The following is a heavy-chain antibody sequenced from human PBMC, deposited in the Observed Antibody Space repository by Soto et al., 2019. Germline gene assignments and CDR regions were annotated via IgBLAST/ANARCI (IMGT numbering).Heavy chain of an antibody. CDR3: FANYGSASCAY. Sequence: EVQLVESGGGLVKPGGSLRLSCAASGFTSNNAWMSWVRQAPGKGLEWVGRVKRKIEGGTTDYAAPVKGRFTMSRDDSENTLSLQMNSLKSEDTAVYYCFANYGSASCAYWGQGTLVTVTS. J-gene: IGHJ4*02. V-gene: IGHV3-15*01. CDR1: GFTSNNAW. D-gene: IGHD3-10*01. CDR2: VKRKIEGGTT.